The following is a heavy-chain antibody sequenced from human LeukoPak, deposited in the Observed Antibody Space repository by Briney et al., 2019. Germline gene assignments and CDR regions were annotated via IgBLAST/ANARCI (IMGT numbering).Heavy chain of an antibody. J-gene: IGHJ5*02. Sequence: SETLSLTCTVSGGSISSGDYYWSWIRQPPGKGLEWIGYIYYSGNTFHYNPSLKSRVNISVDPSKNQFSLRLSSVTAVDTAVYYCASTNCSSAGCYGANWFDPWGQGTLVTVSS. CDR3: ASTNCSSAGCYGANWFDP. D-gene: IGHD2-2*01. CDR1: GGSISSGDYY. V-gene: IGHV4-30-4*08. CDR2: IYYSGNT.